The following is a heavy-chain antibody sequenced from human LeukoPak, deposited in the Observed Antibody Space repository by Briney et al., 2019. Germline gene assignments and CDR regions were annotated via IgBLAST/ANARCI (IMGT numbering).Heavy chain of an antibody. Sequence: SETLSLTCTVSGGSISSGGYYWNWIRQPPGKGLEWIGYIYQSGTTNYNPSLKSRVTISVDTSKNQFSLKLSSVTAADTAVYYCARGYSEYSSSSDAFDIWGQGTMVTVSS. CDR3: ARGYSEYSSSSDAFDI. CDR1: GGSISSGGYY. D-gene: IGHD6-6*01. V-gene: IGHV4-61*08. CDR2: IYQSGTT. J-gene: IGHJ3*02.